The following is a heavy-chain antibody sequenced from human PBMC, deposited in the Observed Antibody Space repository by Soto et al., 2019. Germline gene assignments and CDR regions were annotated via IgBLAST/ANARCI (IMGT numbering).Heavy chain of an antibody. D-gene: IGHD6-19*01. Sequence: QVQLVQSGAEVKKPGASVRISCKASGYTFTSYAVHWVRQAPGHSLEWMGWINGGDGDTRYSQKFQDRVTFTRDTSATTAYMELSSLRSEETGVYYCGRSSGWYALDMWGQGTMVKVSS. V-gene: IGHV1-3*01. CDR3: GRSSGWYALDM. CDR1: GYTFTSYA. CDR2: INGGDGDT. J-gene: IGHJ3*02.